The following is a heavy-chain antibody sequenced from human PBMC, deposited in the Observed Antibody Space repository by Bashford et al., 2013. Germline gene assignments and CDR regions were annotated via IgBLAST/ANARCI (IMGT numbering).Heavy chain of an antibody. CDR1: GDSISSGSYY. CDR3: AREGAYDSRGYWDGFDI. D-gene: IGHD3-22*01. Sequence: TLSLTCTVSGDSISSGSYYWSWIRQPAGKGLEWIGRIYSRGSTNYNPSLKSRVTISVDTSKNQISLKLTSVTAADTAVYYCAREGAYDSRGYWDGFDIWGQGKWSPSPQ. CDR2: IYSRGST. V-gene: IGHV4-61*02. J-gene: IGHJ3*02.